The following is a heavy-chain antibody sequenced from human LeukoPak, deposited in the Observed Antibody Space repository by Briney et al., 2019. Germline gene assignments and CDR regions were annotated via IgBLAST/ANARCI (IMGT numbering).Heavy chain of an antibody. CDR3: ARAGAPYGSGNYYNSDV. Sequence: SETLSLTCAVYGGSFSGYYWSWIRQPPGKGLEWIGEINHSGSTNYNPSLKSRVTISVDTSKNQFSLKLSSVTAADTAVYYCARAGAPYGSGNYYNSDVWGQGTTVTVSS. J-gene: IGHJ6*02. CDR2: INHSGST. CDR1: GGSFSGYY. V-gene: IGHV4-34*01. D-gene: IGHD3-10*01.